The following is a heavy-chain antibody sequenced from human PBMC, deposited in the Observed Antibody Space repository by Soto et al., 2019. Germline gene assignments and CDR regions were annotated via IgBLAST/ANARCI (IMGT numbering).Heavy chain of an antibody. CDR2: IYYSGST. CDR3: AGYYDSSGYYFYFDY. Sequence: PSETLSLTCTVSGASIRSTGYYWSWIRQPPGKGLEWIGYIYYSGSTNYNPSLKSRVTISVDTSKNQFSLKLSSVTAADTAVYYCAGYYDSSGYYFYFDYWGQGTLVTVSS. D-gene: IGHD3-22*01. J-gene: IGHJ4*02. V-gene: IGHV4-61*08. CDR1: GASIRSTGYY.